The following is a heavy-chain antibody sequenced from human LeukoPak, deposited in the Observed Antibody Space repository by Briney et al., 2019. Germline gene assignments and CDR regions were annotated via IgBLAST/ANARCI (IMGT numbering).Heavy chain of an antibody. Sequence: GGSLRLSCAASGFTFSSYAMHWVRQAPGKGLEWVSVIYSGGSTYYADSVKGRFTISRDNSKNTLYLQMNSLRAEDTAVYYCARVPPGIAVAGTYYFDYWGQGTLVTVSS. CDR1: GFTFSSYA. D-gene: IGHD6-19*01. J-gene: IGHJ4*02. CDR2: IYSGGST. CDR3: ARVPPGIAVAGTYYFDY. V-gene: IGHV3-66*01.